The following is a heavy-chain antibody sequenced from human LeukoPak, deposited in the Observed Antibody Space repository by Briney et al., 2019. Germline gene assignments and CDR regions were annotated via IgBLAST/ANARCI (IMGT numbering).Heavy chain of an antibody. Sequence: GGSPRLSCAASGFTFSSYWMTWVRQAPGKGLEWVANIKQDGSEKYYVDSVKGRFTISRDNAKNSLSLHMNSLRAEDTAVYYCARDRGECTNGVCYYHDFDYWGQGTLVTVSS. J-gene: IGHJ4*02. V-gene: IGHV3-7*01. CDR2: IKQDGSEK. CDR1: GFTFSSYW. D-gene: IGHD2-8*01. CDR3: ARDRGECTNGVCYYHDFDY.